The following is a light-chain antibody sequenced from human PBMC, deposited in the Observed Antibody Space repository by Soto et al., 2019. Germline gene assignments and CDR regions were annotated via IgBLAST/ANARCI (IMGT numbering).Light chain of an antibody. CDR1: QSISSW. Sequence: DIQMTQSPSTLSASVGDRVTITCRASQSISSWLAWYQQKPGKAPKLLIYKASSLESGVPSRFSGSGSGTEFTRTISRLQPDDFATYYCQQYNSYWWTFGQGTKVEIK. V-gene: IGKV1-5*03. CDR2: KAS. J-gene: IGKJ1*01. CDR3: QQYNSYWWT.